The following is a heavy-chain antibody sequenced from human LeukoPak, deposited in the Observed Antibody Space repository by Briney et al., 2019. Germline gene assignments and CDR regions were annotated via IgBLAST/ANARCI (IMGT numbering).Heavy chain of an antibody. CDR1: GFRFSSFA. CDR3: ARSPHRLIGHWFDT. J-gene: IGHJ5*02. CDR2: IGVSGTT. D-gene: IGHD2-8*01. V-gene: IGHV3-23*01. Sequence: PGGSLRLSCAASGFRFSSFAMSRVRQAPGKGLEWVSAIGVSGTTYYADSVKGRFTISRDSSKNTVYLQMNGLRDEDTAVYYCARSPHRLIGHWFDTWGQGTLVTVSS.